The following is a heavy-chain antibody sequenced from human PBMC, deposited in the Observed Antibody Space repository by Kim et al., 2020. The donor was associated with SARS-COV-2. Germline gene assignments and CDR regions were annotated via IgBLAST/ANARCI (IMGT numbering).Heavy chain of an antibody. Sequence: RFTISRDNSENTLYLQMNSLRPEDTAVYYCASLEYSSPLAGTQTSQTTDYWGQGTLVTVSS. D-gene: IGHD6-6*01. CDR3: ASLEYSSPLAGTQTSQTTDY. V-gene: IGHV3-30*01. J-gene: IGHJ4*02.